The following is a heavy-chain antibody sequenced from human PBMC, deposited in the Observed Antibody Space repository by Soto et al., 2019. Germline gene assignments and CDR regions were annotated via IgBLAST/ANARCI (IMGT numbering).Heavy chain of an antibody. CDR3: ARVGGYASGAFDI. CDR1: GVTFSSYP. CDR2: IIPIFGTA. D-gene: IGHD5-12*01. V-gene: IGHV1-69*13. J-gene: IGHJ3*02. Sequence: GASVKVSCKASGVTFSSYPISWVRQAPGQGLEWMGGIIPIFGTANYAQKFQGRVTITADESTSTAYMELSSLRSEDTAVYYCARVGGYASGAFDIWGQGTMVTVSS.